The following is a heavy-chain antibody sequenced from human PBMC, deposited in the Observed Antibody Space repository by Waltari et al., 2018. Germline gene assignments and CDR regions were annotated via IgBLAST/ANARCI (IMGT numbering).Heavy chain of an antibody. Sequence: EVQLLESGGGLVQPGGSLRLSCAASGFTFSSSAMSWVRQAPGKGLEWVSAISGSGGSTYYADSVKGRFTISRDNSKNTLYLQMNSLRAEDTAVYYCAKDLRGLELLNDAFDIWGQGTMVTVSS. V-gene: IGHV3-23*01. CDR2: ISGSGGST. CDR1: GFTFSSSA. CDR3: AKDLRGLELLNDAFDI. D-gene: IGHD1-7*01. J-gene: IGHJ3*02.